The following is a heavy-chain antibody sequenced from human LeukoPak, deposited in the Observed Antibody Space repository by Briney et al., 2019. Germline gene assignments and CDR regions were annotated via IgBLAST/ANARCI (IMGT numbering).Heavy chain of an antibody. CDR3: AGSRTAMVYFDY. CDR1: GFTFSSYE. CDR2: ISSSGSTI. Sequence: GGSLRLSCAASGFTFSSYEMNWVRQAPGKGLEWVSYISSSGSTIYYADSVKGRFTISRDNAKNSLYLQMNSLRAEDTAVYYCAGSRTAMVYFDYWGQGTLVTVSS. J-gene: IGHJ4*02. D-gene: IGHD5-18*01. V-gene: IGHV3-48*03.